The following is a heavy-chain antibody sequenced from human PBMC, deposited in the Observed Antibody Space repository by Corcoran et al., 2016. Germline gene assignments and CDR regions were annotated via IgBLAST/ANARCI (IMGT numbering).Heavy chain of an antibody. CDR1: GGSFSGYY. CDR2: INHSGST. D-gene: IGHD2-8*01. CDR3: ARMGKMVYGLGKYYYYGMDV. J-gene: IGHJ6*02. V-gene: IGHV4-34*01. Sequence: QVQLQQWGAGLLKPSETLSLTCAVYGGSFSGYYWSWIRQPPGKGLEWIGEINHSGSTNYNPSLKSRVTISVDTSKNQFSLKLSSVTAADTAVYYCARMGKMVYGLGKYYYYGMDVWGQGTTVTVSS.